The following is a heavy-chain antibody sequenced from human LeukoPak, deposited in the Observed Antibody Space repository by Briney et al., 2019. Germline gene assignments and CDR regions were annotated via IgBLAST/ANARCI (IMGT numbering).Heavy chain of an antibody. J-gene: IGHJ2*01. CDR3: AKDSVHSLASRWLQSHFDL. CDR2: ISGSGGST. Sequence: GGSQRLSCAASGFTFSSYAMSWVRQAPGKGLEWVSAISGSGGSTYYADSVKGRFTISRDNSKNTLYLQMNSLRAEDTAVYYCAKDSVHSLASRWLQSHFDLWGRGTLVTVSS. D-gene: IGHD5-24*01. CDR1: GFTFSSYA. V-gene: IGHV3-23*01.